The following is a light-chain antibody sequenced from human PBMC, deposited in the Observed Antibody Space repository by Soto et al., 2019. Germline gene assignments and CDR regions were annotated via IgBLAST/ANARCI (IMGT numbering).Light chain of an antibody. Sequence: EIVMTQSPATLSVSPGGRATLSCRASQRVSRNLAWYQQKPGQAPRLLIYGASTRATGIPARFSGSGSETEFTLTISGLQSEDFAVYYCQQYNNWPPYTFGQWTKLEIK. CDR2: GAS. CDR1: QRVSRN. J-gene: IGKJ2*01. V-gene: IGKV3-15*01. CDR3: QQYNNWPPYT.